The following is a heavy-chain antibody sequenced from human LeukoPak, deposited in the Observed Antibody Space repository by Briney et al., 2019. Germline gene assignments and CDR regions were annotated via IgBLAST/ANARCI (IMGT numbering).Heavy chain of an antibody. CDR2: INAGNGNT. CDR3: ARVSGGYSYGFDY. D-gene: IGHD5-18*01. Sequence: ASVTVSCKASGYTFTSYAMHWVRQAPGQRLEWMGWINAGNGNTKHSQKFQGRVTITRDTSASTAYMELSSLRSEDTAVYYCARVSGGYSYGFDYWGQGTLVTVSS. CDR1: GYTFTSYA. V-gene: IGHV1-3*01. J-gene: IGHJ4*02.